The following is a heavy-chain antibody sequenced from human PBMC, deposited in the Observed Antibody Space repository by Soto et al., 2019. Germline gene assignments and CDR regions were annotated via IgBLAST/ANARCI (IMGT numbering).Heavy chain of an antibody. J-gene: IGHJ4*02. CDR3: ARVHSSSYHYFDY. CDR1: GGSISSSSYY. Sequence: SETLSLTCTVSGGSISSSSYYWGWIRQPPGKGLEWIGSIYYSGSTYYNPSLKSRVTISVDTSKNQFSLKLSSVTAEDTAVYYCARVHSSSYHYFDYWGQGTLVTVSS. CDR2: IYYSGST. D-gene: IGHD6-13*01. V-gene: IGHV4-39*01.